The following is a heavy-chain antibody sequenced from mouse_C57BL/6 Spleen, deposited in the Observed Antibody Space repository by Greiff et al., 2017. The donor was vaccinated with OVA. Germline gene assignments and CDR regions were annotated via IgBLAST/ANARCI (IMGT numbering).Heavy chain of an antibody. CDR1: GYTFTEYT. J-gene: IGHJ3*01. Sequence: QVHVKQSGAELVKPGASVKLSCKASGYTFTEYTIHWVKQRSGQGLEWIGWFYPGSGSIKYNEKFKDKATLTADKSSSTVYMELSRLTSEDSAVYFCARHEEGAYYGYGFAYWGQGTLVTVSA. V-gene: IGHV1-62-2*01. CDR3: ARHEEGAYYGYGFAY. CDR2: FYPGSGSI. D-gene: IGHD2-9*01.